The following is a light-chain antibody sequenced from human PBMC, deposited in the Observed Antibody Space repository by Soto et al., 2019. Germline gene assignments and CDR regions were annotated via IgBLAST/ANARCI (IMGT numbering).Light chain of an antibody. Sequence: ENELKQSPDTVSLSPGERAALSCRASQSVSSSYLAWYQQKPGQAPRLLIYGASSRATGIPDRFSGSGSGTDFTLTISRLEPEDFAVYYCQHYGSSRWTFGQGTKVEIK. CDR1: QSVSSSY. CDR2: GAS. V-gene: IGKV3-20*01. J-gene: IGKJ1*01. CDR3: QHYGSSRWT.